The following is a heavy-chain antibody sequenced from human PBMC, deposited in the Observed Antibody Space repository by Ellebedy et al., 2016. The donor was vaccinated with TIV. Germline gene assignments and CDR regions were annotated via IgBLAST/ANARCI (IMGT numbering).Heavy chain of an antibody. CDR2: IHYSGSA. Sequence: SETLSLTCTFSGVSLSSDFYYWSWIRQPPGKGLEWIGFIHYSGSANNNPSLQSRVTISVDTTKNQVFLNVNSVTAADTAVYYCARTTWGTGDAIDIWGQGTMVTVSS. CDR3: ARTTWGTGDAIDI. CDR1: GVSLSSDFYY. D-gene: IGHD3-16*01. J-gene: IGHJ3*02. V-gene: IGHV4-61*01.